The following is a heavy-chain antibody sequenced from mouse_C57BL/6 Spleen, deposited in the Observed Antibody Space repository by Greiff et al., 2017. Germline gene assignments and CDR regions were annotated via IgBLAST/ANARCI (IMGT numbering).Heavy chain of an antibody. CDR2: MYPGGGYT. CDR1: GYTFTNYW. D-gene: IGHD2-2*01. Sequence: VQLQQSGAELVRPGTSVKMSCKASGYTFTNYWIGWAKQRPGHGLEWIGDMYPGGGYTNYNEKFKGKATLTADKSSSTAYMQFSSLTSEDSAIYYCARLVTHYYAMDYWGQGTSVTVSS. V-gene: IGHV1-63*01. J-gene: IGHJ4*01. CDR3: ARLVTHYYAMDY.